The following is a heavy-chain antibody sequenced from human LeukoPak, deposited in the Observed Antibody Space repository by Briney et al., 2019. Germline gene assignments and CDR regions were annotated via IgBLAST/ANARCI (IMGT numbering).Heavy chain of an antibody. J-gene: IGHJ6*02. Sequence: PSETLSLTCTVSGYSISSGYYWGWIRQPPGKGLEWIGSIYHSGSTYYNPSLKSRVTISVDTSKNQFSLKLSSVTAADTAVYYCARDEGRLLWFGEPPSGMDVWGQGTTVTVSS. D-gene: IGHD3-10*01. V-gene: IGHV4-38-2*02. CDR2: IYHSGST. CDR1: GYSISSGYY. CDR3: ARDEGRLLWFGEPPSGMDV.